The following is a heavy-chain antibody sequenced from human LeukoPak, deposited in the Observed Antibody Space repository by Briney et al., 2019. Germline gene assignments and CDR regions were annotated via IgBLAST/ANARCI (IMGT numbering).Heavy chain of an antibody. V-gene: IGHV4-39*01. CDR1: GGSISSTTYY. CDR3: AIRTDYYGSGSYQNWFDP. J-gene: IGHJ5*02. Sequence: PSETLSLTCSVSGGSISSTTYYWGWIRQPPGKGLEWIGSIYYSGNTHYNPSLKSRVTISVDTSRNQFSLKLTSLIAADRAVYYCAIRTDYYGSGSYQNWFDPWGQGILVTVSS. CDR2: IYYSGNT. D-gene: IGHD3-10*01.